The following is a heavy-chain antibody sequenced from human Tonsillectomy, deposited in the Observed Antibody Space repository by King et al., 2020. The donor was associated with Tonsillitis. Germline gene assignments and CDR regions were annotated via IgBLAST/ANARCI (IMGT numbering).Heavy chain of an antibody. V-gene: IGHV4-59*01. D-gene: IGHD7-27*01. CDR1: GGSISNYY. Sequence: VQLQESGPGLVKPSETLSLTCTVSGGSISNYYLSWIRQPPGKGLEWVGNINYSGTTNYNPSLESRVTVSADTSKNQFSLKVKSVTAADTAVYFCARDRPDWGDWYFDLWGRGTLVTVSS. J-gene: IGHJ2*01. CDR3: ARDRPDWGDWYFDL. CDR2: INYSGTT.